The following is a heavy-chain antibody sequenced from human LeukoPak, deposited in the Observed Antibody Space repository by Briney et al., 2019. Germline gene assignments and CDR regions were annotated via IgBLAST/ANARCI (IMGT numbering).Heavy chain of an antibody. Sequence: GESLKISCEGSGYIFNNYWIVWVRQMPGEGLEWMGIIYPGDSDTRYSPSFQGLVTISVDKSISTAYLQWSSLRASDTAMYYCARRLTTARFDYWGQGTLVTVSS. CDR3: ARRLTTARFDY. V-gene: IGHV5-51*01. CDR2: IYPGDSDT. CDR1: GYIFNNYW. J-gene: IGHJ4*02. D-gene: IGHD4-11*01.